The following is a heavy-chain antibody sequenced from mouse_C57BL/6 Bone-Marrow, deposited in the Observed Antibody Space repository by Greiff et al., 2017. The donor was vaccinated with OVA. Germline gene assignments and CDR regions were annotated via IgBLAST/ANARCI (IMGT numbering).Heavy chain of an antibody. D-gene: IGHD2-1*01. CDR3: ARGYGNWYAMDY. Sequence: QVLLVQSGAELVRPGASVTLSCKASGYTFTDYEMHWVKQTPVHGLEWIGSIDPETGGTAYNQKFKGKAILTSDKSSSTAYMELRSLTSEDSAVYYCARGYGNWYAMDYWGQGTSVTVSS. V-gene: IGHV1-15*01. J-gene: IGHJ4*01. CDR1: GYTFTDYE. CDR2: IDPETGGT.